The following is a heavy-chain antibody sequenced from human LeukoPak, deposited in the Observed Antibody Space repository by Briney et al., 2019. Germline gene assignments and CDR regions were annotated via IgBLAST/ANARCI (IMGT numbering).Heavy chain of an antibody. Sequence: SVKVSCKASGGTLSSYAISWVRQAPGQGLEWMGGIIPIFGTANYAQKFQGRVTITADESTSTAYMELSSLRSEDTAVYYCARSEGGNSELYYFDYWGQGTLVTVSS. D-gene: IGHD4-23*01. CDR2: IIPIFGTA. CDR1: GGTLSSYA. CDR3: ARSEGGNSELYYFDY. V-gene: IGHV1-69*13. J-gene: IGHJ4*02.